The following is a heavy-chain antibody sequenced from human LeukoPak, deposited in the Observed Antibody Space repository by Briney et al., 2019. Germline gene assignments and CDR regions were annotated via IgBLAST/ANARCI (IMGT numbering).Heavy chain of an antibody. CDR1: GFNFDDYA. D-gene: IGHD3-22*01. CDR2: ISGSGGST. CDR3: AKDSGNGAVVITIFDY. V-gene: IGHV3-23*01. J-gene: IGHJ4*02. Sequence: GGSLRLSCAASGFNFDDYAMHWVRQAPGKGLEWVSAISGSGGSTYYADPVKGRFTISRDNSKNTLYLQMNSLRAEDTAVYYCAKDSGNGAVVITIFDYWGQGTLVTVSS.